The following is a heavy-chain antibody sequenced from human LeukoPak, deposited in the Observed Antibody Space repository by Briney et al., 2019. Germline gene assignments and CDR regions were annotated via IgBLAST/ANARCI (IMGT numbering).Heavy chain of an antibody. CDR2: ISHDGII. V-gene: IGHV3-74*01. D-gene: IGHD5-24*01. CDR1: GFTFSSYV. Sequence: GGSLRLSCEPAGFTFSSYVMHWVRRTPGEGLVWVSRISHDGIISYADSVKGRFTISRDNAKNTLTLQMNSLRVEDTAVYFCARDWVYKIDYWGRGTLVPVSS. J-gene: IGHJ4*02. CDR3: ARDWVYKIDY.